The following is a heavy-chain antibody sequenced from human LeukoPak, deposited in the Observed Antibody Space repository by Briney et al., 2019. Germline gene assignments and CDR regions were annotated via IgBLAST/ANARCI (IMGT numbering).Heavy chain of an antibody. J-gene: IGHJ6*02. CDR3: ARGGGLDV. D-gene: IGHD3-16*01. CDR1: GFTFSNFW. CDR2: INHNGNVN. V-gene: IGHV3-7*03. Sequence: GGSLRLSCTASGFTFSNFWMNWARQAPGKGLEWVASINHNGNVNYYVDSAKGRFTIPRDNAKNSLYLQMSNLRAEDTAVYFCARGGGLDVWGQGATVTVSS.